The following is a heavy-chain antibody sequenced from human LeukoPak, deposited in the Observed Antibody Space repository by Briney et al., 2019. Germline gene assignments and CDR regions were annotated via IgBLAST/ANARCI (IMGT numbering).Heavy chain of an antibody. J-gene: IGHJ4*02. Sequence: ASVKVSCKASGYTFTSYYIYWVRQAPGQGLEWVGGINPSGGSTTYAQKFQGRVTMTRDTSTSTVYMELSSLRSEDTAVYYCARDGARSDFDYWGQGTLVTVSS. CDR2: INPSGGST. CDR3: ARDGARSDFDY. CDR1: GYTFTSYY. D-gene: IGHD3-3*01. V-gene: IGHV1-46*01.